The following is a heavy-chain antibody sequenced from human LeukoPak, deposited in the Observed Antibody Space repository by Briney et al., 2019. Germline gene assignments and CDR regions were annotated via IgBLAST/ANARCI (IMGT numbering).Heavy chain of an antibody. CDR3: ARDYHYAFDI. D-gene: IGHD2-2*01. CDR1: GFTFSSYA. Sequence: GGSLRLSCAASGFTFSSYAMSWVRQAPGKGLEWVSAISGSGGSTYYADSVKGRFTVSRDNAKNSLSLQMDNLGAEDTAVYYCARDYHYAFDIWGQGTMVTVSS. CDR2: ISGSGGST. J-gene: IGHJ3*02. V-gene: IGHV3-23*01.